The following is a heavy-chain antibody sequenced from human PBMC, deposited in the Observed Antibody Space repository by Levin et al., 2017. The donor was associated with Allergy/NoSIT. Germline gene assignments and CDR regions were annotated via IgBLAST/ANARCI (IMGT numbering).Heavy chain of an antibody. D-gene: IGHD6-19*01. CDR2: IYTSGST. V-gene: IGHV4-4*07. Sequence: SETLSLTCTVSGGSISSYYWSWIRQPAGKGLEWIGRIYTSGSTNYNPSLKSRVTMSVDTSKNQFSLKLSSVTAADTAVYYCARETSRRIAVAGIRKGGAFDIWGQGTMVTVSS. CDR3: ARETSRRIAVAGIRKGGAFDI. CDR1: GGSISSYY. J-gene: IGHJ3*02.